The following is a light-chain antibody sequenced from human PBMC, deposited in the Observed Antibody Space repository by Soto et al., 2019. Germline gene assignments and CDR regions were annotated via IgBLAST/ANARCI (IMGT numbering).Light chain of an antibody. CDR1: GSDIGGYNY. Sequence: QSALTQPASVSGSPGQSITISCTGTGSDIGGYNYVSWYQYHPGKAPKLMIYDVSDRPSGISPRFSGSKSGNTAFLTISGLQPEDEADYYCSSFSSGSTLVLFGGGTQLTVL. CDR3: SSFSSGSTLVL. CDR2: DVS. J-gene: IGLJ7*01. V-gene: IGLV2-14*01.